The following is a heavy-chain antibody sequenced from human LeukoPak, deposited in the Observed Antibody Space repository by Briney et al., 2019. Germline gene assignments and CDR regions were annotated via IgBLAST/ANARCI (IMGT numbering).Heavy chain of an antibody. CDR2: IWYDGSNK. CDR1: GFTFSSYG. D-gene: IGHD6-13*01. J-gene: IGHJ6*02. Sequence: GRSLRLSCAASGFTFSSYGMHWVRQAPGKGLEWVAVIWYDGSNKYYADSVKGRFTISRDNSKNTLYLQMNGLRAEDTAVYYCARDHHRYSSSWGYYGMDVWGQGTTVTVSS. CDR3: ARDHHRYSSSWGYYGMDV. V-gene: IGHV3-33*01.